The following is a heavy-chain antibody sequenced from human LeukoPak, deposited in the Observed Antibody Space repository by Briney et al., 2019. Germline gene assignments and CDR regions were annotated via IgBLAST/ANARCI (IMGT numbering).Heavy chain of an antibody. CDR3: ARHTGNYYGSGSSTYYYYYMDV. CDR1: GYSFTSYW. J-gene: IGHJ6*03. D-gene: IGHD3-10*01. Sequence: KGGASLQISCKGSGYSFTSYWIGWVRQLPGKGLEWMGIIYPGDSDTRYSPSFQGQVTISADKSSSTAYLQCSSLKASDTAMYYCARHTGNYYGSGSSTYYYYYMDVWGKGTTVTVSS. CDR2: IYPGDSDT. V-gene: IGHV5-51*01.